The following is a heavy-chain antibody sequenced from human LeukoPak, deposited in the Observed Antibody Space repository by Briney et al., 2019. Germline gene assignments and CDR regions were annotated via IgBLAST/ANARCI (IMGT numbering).Heavy chain of an antibody. V-gene: IGHV4-38-2*01. D-gene: IGHD3-10*01. CDR1: GHSISTGYY. Sequence: SETLSLTCAVSGHSISTGYYWGWIRQPPGKGLEWIGSMSHDRGTYYNPSLKSRVTISMDTSKNQISLRLTSVTAADTAVYYCASYYASGVSAYNYYGMDVWGKGTTVTVSS. J-gene: IGHJ6*04. CDR3: ASYYASGVSAYNYYGMDV. CDR2: MSHDRGT.